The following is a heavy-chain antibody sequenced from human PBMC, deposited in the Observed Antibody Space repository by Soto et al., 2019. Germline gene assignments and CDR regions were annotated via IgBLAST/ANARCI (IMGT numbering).Heavy chain of an antibody. D-gene: IGHD1-1*01. Sequence: EVQLVESGGGLVQPGESLRLSCEASGFTFSNHWMHWVRQAPGKGPVWVARIKSDGSYTNYADYVKGRFTVSRDNAKNTLFLQMNSLRVEDTAVYYCARNWNGVDYWGQGTLVTVSS. CDR1: GFTFSNHW. V-gene: IGHV3-74*01. J-gene: IGHJ4*02. CDR2: IKSDGSYT. CDR3: ARNWNGVDY.